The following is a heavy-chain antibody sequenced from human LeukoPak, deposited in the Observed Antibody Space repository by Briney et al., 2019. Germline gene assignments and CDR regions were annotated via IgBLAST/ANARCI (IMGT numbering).Heavy chain of an antibody. CDR2: INHSGST. V-gene: IGHV4-34*01. CDR1: GGSFSGYY. Sequence: SETLSLTCAVYGGSFSGYYWSWIRQPPGKGLEWIGEINHSGSTNYNPSLKSRVTISVDTSKNQFSLKLSSVTAADTAVYYCARLRAVARGGRPWDYWGQGTLVTVSS. J-gene: IGHJ4*02. D-gene: IGHD6-19*01. CDR3: ARLRAVARGGRPWDY.